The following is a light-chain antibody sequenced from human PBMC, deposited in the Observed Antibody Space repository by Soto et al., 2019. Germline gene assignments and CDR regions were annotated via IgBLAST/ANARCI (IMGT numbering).Light chain of an antibody. Sequence: DGVLAQSPLSLPVRPGQPPSIACTSSHGPELSGGKNSLSWYHQRPGQSPRRLIYQVSNRDSGVPDRISGSGSGTDFTLQISRVEPDDVGLYYCMQYTHWPHTFGQGTKLEIQ. CDR3: MQYTHWPHT. J-gene: IGKJ2*01. CDR1: HGPELSGGKNS. V-gene: IGKV2-30*02. CDR2: QVS.